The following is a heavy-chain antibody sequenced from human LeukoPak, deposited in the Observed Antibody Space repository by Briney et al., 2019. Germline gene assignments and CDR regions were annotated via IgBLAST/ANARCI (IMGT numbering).Heavy chain of an antibody. Sequence: SQTLSLTCTVSGGSISSGSYYWTWIRQPAGRGLEWIGHIYTSGTTNYNPSLKSRVTISVDTSKKQFSLKLSSVTAADTAVYYCARVEGGTYFDYYYMDVWRKGTTVTVSS. CDR2: IYTSGTT. CDR3: ARVEGGTYFDYYYMDV. CDR1: GGSISSGSYY. V-gene: IGHV4-61*09. D-gene: IGHD3-16*01. J-gene: IGHJ6*03.